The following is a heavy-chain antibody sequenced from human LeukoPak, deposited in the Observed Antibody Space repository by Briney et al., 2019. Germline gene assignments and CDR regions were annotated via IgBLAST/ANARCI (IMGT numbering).Heavy chain of an antibody. CDR3: ARVPYDFWSGYYGAFDI. J-gene: IGHJ3*02. V-gene: IGHV4-61*02. CDR2: IYTSGST. Sequence: PSQTLSLTCTVSGGSISSGSYYWGWIRQHAGKGLEWIGRIYTSGSTNYNPSLKSRVTISVDTSKNQFSLKLSSVTAADTAVYYCARVPYDFWSGYYGAFDIWGQGTMVTVSS. CDR1: GGSISSGSYY. D-gene: IGHD3-3*01.